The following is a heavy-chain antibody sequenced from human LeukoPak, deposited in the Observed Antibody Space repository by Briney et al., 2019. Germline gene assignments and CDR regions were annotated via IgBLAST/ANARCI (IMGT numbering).Heavy chain of an antibody. J-gene: IGHJ2*01. Sequence: GGSLRLSCAASGFTFSSYEMNWVRQAPGKGLEWVSYISSSGSTIYYADTVKGRFTISRDNAKNSLYLQMNSLRAGDTAVYYCARAAYSSTWYSRYFDLWGRGTLVTVSS. V-gene: IGHV3-48*03. CDR3: ARAAYSSTWYSRYFDL. D-gene: IGHD6-13*01. CDR1: GFTFSSYE. CDR2: ISSSGSTI.